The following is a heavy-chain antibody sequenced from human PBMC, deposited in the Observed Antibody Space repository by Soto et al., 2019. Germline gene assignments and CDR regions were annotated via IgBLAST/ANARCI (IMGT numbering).Heavy chain of an antibody. J-gene: IGHJ3*02. CDR3: ARGGMITFGGVIVIIPGAFDI. CDR1: VYTFTSYD. CDR2: MNPNSGNT. V-gene: IGHV1-8*01. Sequence: GASVKVSCKASVYTFTSYDINWVRQATGQGLEWMGWMNPNSGNTGYAQKFQGRVTMTRNTSISTAYMELSSLRSEDTAVYYCARGGMITFGGVIVIIPGAFDIWGQGTMVTVSS. D-gene: IGHD3-16*02.